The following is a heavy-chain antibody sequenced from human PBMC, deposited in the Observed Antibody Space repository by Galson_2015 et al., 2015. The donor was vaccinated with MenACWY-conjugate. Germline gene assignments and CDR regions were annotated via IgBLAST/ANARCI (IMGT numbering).Heavy chain of an antibody. CDR1: GFTFSSYW. Sequence: SLRLSCAASGFTFSSYWMSCVRQAPGKGLEWVANIKQDGGEKYYVDSVKGRFTISRDNAKNSLYLQMNSLRAEDTAVYYCAREYKGTEQWLFDFDYWGQGTLVTVSS. CDR2: IKQDGGEK. V-gene: IGHV3-7*03. CDR3: AREYKGTEQWLFDFDY. D-gene: IGHD6-19*01. J-gene: IGHJ4*02.